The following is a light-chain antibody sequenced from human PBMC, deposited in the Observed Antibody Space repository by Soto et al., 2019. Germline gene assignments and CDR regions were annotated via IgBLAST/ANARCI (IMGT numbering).Light chain of an antibody. CDR2: EVS. CDR3: KQSLQLPLT. CDR1: QSLLHRHGKTY. Sequence: DIVMTQSPLSLSVTPGQAASISCKSGQSLLHRHGKTYLFWYLQKPGQPPQLLMYEVSNRFSGVPDRFSGSGSGTDFTLKISRVEAEDVGVYYCKQSLQLPLTFGQGTKVEIK. V-gene: IGKV2D-29*01. J-gene: IGKJ1*01.